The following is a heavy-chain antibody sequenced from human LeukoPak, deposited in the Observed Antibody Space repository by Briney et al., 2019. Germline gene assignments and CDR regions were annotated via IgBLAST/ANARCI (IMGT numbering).Heavy chain of an antibody. CDR3: ASLWFGELFDS. Sequence: GGFLRLSCAASGFTFSSYALTWVRQAPGKGLEWVSTISGSGDTTYYADSVKGRVTISRDNSRNALYLQLSSLRAEDTAVYYCASLWFGELFDSWGQGTLVTVSS. V-gene: IGHV3-23*01. J-gene: IGHJ4*02. CDR2: ISGSGDTT. D-gene: IGHD3-10*01. CDR1: GFTFSSYA.